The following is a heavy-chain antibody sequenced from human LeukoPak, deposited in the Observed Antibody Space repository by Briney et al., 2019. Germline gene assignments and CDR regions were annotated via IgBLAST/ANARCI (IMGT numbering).Heavy chain of an antibody. D-gene: IGHD2-15*01. CDR1: GGSISSSNYY. CDR3: ARQRGVGSWSFDY. J-gene: IGHJ4*02. CDR2: VFYSGST. Sequence: SETLSLICTVSGGSISSSNYYWGWIRQPPGKGLDWIGSVFYSGSTHYKPSLQSRVTISVDTSKNQFSLKLSSVTAADTAVYYCARQRGVGSWSFDYWGQGTLVTVSS. V-gene: IGHV4-39*01.